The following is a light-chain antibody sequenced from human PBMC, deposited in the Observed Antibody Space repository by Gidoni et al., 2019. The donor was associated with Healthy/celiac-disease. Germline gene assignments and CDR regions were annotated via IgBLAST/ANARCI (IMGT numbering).Light chain of an antibody. Sequence: DIHMSHSPSSVSASVGDRVTITCLPSQDISSCLAWYQQKPGKAPKLLIYAASSLQSGVPARFSGSGSGTDFTLTISSLQPEDFATYYCQQDNSFPWTFGQGTKVEIK. CDR1: QDISSC. V-gene: IGKV1-12*01. CDR2: AAS. J-gene: IGKJ1*01. CDR3: QQDNSFPWT.